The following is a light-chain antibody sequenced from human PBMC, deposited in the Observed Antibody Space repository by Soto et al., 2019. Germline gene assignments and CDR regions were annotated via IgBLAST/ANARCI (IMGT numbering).Light chain of an antibody. J-gene: IGLJ3*02. V-gene: IGLV1-51*01. CDR3: GTWDSDLSAEV. CDR1: SSNIGNNY. Sequence: QSVLTQPPSVSAAPGQKVTISCSGSSSNIGNNYVSWYQQLPGTAPKLLIYDTIRRPSGIPDRFSGSKSGSSATLGVTGLQTGDEADYYCGTWDSDLSAEVFGGGTKVTVL. CDR2: DTI.